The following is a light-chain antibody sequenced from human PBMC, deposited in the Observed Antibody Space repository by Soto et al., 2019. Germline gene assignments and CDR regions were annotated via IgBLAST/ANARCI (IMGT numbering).Light chain of an antibody. Sequence: EIVLTQSPGTLSLSPGESATLSCRASQSVGRNYLAWFQHKPDQAPRLLIYDASNRATGVPDRFSGSGSGTDFTLSVTRLEPEDFATFYCQESYSVLRTFGQGTKVELK. CDR2: DAS. V-gene: IGKV3D-20*02. J-gene: IGKJ1*01. CDR1: QSVGRNY. CDR3: QESYSVLRT.